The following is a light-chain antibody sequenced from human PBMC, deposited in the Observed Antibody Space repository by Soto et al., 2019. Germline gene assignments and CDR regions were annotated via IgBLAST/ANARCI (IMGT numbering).Light chain of an antibody. J-gene: IGLJ2*01. V-gene: IGLV2-14*01. Sequence: QSALTQPASVSGSPGQSITISCTGTSSDVGGYNFVSWYQQHPGKAPKLMIYEVTNRPSGVSNRFSGSKSGNTASLTISGLQAEDEADYYCTSYTSRNTLVIGGGTKLTVL. CDR2: EVT. CDR1: SSDVGGYNF. CDR3: TSYTSRNTLV.